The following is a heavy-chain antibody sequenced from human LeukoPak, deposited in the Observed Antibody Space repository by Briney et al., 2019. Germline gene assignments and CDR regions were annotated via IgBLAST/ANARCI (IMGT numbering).Heavy chain of an antibody. CDR2: IKQDGSEK. D-gene: IGHD3-3*01. CDR1: GFTFSSYW. CDR3: AREPKYYDFWSGSSWFDP. V-gene: IGHV3-7*01. Sequence: GGSLRLSCAVSGFTFSSYWMSWVRQAPGKGLEWVANIKQDGSEKYYVDSVKGRFTISRDNAKNSLYLQMNSLRAEDTAVYYCAREPKYYDFWSGSSWFDPWGQGTLVTVSS. J-gene: IGHJ5*02.